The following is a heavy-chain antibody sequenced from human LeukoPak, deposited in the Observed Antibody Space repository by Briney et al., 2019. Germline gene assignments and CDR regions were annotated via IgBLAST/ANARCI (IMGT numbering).Heavy chain of an antibody. V-gene: IGHV4-59*01. CDR3: ARGRTGSYFAADY. D-gene: IGHD1-26*01. J-gene: IGHJ4*02. CDR1: GVSISSYY. Sequence: SETLSLTCTVSGVSISSYYWSWVRQPPGKGLEWIGYVHYSGSTKYNPSLKSRVTISVDTSKNQFSLKLSSVTAADTAVYYCARGRTGSYFAADYWGQGTLVTVSS. CDR2: VHYSGST.